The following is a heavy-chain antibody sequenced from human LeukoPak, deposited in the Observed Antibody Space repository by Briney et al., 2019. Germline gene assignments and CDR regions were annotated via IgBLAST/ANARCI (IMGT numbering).Heavy chain of an antibody. CDR3: VKGSEAYCDSKSDY. CDR2: ISYSSGII. D-gene: IGHD3-22*01. Sequence: GGSLRLSCAASGFTFSSYSMNWVRQAPGKGLEWVSYISYSSGIIFYADSVKGRFTISRDNAKNSLYLQMNSLRDEDTAVYYCVKGSEAYCDSKSDYWGQGTLVTVSS. J-gene: IGHJ4*02. CDR1: GFTFSSYS. V-gene: IGHV3-48*02.